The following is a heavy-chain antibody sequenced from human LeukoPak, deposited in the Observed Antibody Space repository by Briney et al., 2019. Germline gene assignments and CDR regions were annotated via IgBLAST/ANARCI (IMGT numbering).Heavy chain of an antibody. CDR1: GGSISSSSYY. D-gene: IGHD3-9*01. Sequence: SSETLSLTCTVSGGSISSSSYYWGWIRQPPGKGLEWIGSIYYSGSTYYNPSLKSRVTISVDTSKNQFSLKLSSVTAADTAVYYCARGSTRARPRIFDWLLFSRGDLFDYWGQGTLVTVSS. CDR2: IYYSGST. CDR3: ARGSTRARPRIFDWLLFSRGDLFDY. V-gene: IGHV4-39*01. J-gene: IGHJ4*02.